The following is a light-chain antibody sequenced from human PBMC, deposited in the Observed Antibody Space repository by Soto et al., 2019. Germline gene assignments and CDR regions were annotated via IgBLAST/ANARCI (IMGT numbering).Light chain of an antibody. CDR2: DAS. CDR3: QEYNNWPQT. CDR1: QRLTRN. V-gene: IGKV3-15*01. J-gene: IGKJ4*02. Sequence: ELVMKLYKGTVSVNQWERVPLFFRASQRLTRNLACYQHKPGQSPRLLIYDASTRATGIPARFSVSVSGTDFTLSISGLQSGGFAVYYCQEYNNWPQTFGGGTKVDIK.